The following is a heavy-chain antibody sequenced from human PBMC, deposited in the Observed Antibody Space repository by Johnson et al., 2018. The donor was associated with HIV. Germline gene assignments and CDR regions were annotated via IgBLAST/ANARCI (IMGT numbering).Heavy chain of an antibody. CDR2: ISGSGGST. Sequence: VQLVESGGGVVRPGGSLRLSCAASGFTFDDNGMSWVRQAPGKGLEWVSGISGSGGSTYYADSVKGRFAISRDNSKNTLYLQMNSLRPEDTATYYCARLPSGYNRDVFNIWGHGTMVTVSS. D-gene: IGHD5-18*01. J-gene: IGHJ3*02. V-gene: IGHV3-20*04. CDR3: ARLPSGYNRDVFNI. CDR1: GFTFDDNG.